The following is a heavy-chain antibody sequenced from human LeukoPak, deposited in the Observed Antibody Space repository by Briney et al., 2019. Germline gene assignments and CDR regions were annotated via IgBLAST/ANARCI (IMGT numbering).Heavy chain of an antibody. Sequence: PGGSLRLSCAASGFTFRTYSIHWVRQAPGKGLEWVSAISGSGGSTYYADSVKGRFTISRDKAKNSLYLQMNSLRAEDTAVYYCARDGAPYYMDVWGKGTTVTVSS. J-gene: IGHJ6*03. CDR3: ARDGAPYYMDV. V-gene: IGHV3-21*01. D-gene: IGHD3-16*01. CDR1: GFTFRTYS. CDR2: ISGSGGST.